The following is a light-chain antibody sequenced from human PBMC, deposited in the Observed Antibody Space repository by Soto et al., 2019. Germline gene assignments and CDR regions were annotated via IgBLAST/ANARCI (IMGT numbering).Light chain of an antibody. Sequence: DIQMTQSPSTLSASVGDRVTITCRASQSISTWLAWYQQKPGKAPKFLIYDASSLESGVPSRFSGSGSGTEFTLTISILQPDDFATYYCQQYNSYSGGTFGQGTKVDIK. CDR2: DAS. V-gene: IGKV1-5*01. J-gene: IGKJ1*01. CDR3: QQYNSYSGGT. CDR1: QSISTW.